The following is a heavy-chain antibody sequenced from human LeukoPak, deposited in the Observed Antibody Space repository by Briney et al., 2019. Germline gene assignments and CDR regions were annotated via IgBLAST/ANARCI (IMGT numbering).Heavy chain of an antibody. Sequence: PGRSLRLSCAASGFTFSSYGMHWVRQAPGKGLEWVSLIYSGGNTYYADSVKGRFTISRDNSKNTLYLQMNSLRAEDTAVYYCARGARDGYSVYYFDYWGQGTLVTVSS. D-gene: IGHD5-24*01. CDR3: ARGARDGYSVYYFDY. CDR2: IYSGGNT. CDR1: GFTFSSYG. V-gene: IGHV3-53*01. J-gene: IGHJ4*02.